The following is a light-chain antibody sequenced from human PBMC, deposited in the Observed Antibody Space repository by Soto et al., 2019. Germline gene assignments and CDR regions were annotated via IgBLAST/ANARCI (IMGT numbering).Light chain of an antibody. Sequence: QSVLTQPASVSGSPGQSITISCTGTSSDVGSYNLVSWYQQHPGKAPKLMIYEVSKRPSGVSNRFSGSKSGNTASLTISGLQAEAEANYSCSSYAGSSSPLIFGTGTKVTAL. CDR3: SSYAGSSSPLI. CDR2: EVS. V-gene: IGLV2-23*02. CDR1: SSDVGSYNL. J-gene: IGLJ1*01.